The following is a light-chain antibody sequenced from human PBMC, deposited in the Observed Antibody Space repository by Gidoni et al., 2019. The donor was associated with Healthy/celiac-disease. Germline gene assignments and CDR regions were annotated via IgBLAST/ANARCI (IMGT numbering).Light chain of an antibody. J-gene: IGLJ1*01. CDR3: NSRDSSGNHLGV. Sequence: SSELTQDPAVSVALGQTVRITCQGDSLRSDYASWYQQKPGQAPVLVLYGKNNRPSGRPDRFPGSSSGNTGSLSIPWAQAEDEADYYCNSRDSSGNHLGVFGTGTKVTVL. CDR2: GKN. CDR1: SLRSDY. V-gene: IGLV3-19*01.